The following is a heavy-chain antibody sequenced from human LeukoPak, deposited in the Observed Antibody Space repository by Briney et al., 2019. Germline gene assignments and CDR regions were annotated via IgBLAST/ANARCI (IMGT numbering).Heavy chain of an antibody. CDR1: GFTFGTYA. Sequence: GGSLRLSCAASGFTFGTYAMSWVRQAPGKGLEWVSDISGSGGSTCYADSVKGRFTISRDNSKNTLYLQMNSLRAEDTAIYYCAKDNRGTIVVVTPYYFDYWGQGTLVTVSS. J-gene: IGHJ4*02. D-gene: IGHD3-22*01. CDR3: AKDNRGTIVVVTPYYFDY. CDR2: ISGSGGST. V-gene: IGHV3-23*01.